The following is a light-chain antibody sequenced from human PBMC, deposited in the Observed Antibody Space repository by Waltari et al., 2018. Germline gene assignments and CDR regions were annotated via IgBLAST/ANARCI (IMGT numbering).Light chain of an antibody. Sequence: QSALTQPRSVSGSPGQSVTTSCTGTSSDVGGYDSVSWYQQHPGKAPKLMIYDVNKRPSGVPDRLSGSKSGNTAFLTISGLQGEDEADYYCCSFAGSPPYVFGTGTKVTVL. CDR3: CSFAGSPPYV. J-gene: IGLJ1*01. CDR1: SSDVGGYDS. CDR2: DVN. V-gene: IGLV2-11*01.